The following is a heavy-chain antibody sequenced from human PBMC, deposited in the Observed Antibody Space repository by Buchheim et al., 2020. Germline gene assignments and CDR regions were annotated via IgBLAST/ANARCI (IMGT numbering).Heavy chain of an antibody. CDR3: AGPFMVRGVSWIYYFDY. CDR2: INPSGGST. Sequence: QVQLVQSGAEVKKPGASVKVSCKASGYTFTSYYMHWVRQAPGQGLEWMGIINPSGGSTSYAQKFQGRVTMTRDTSTSTVHLELSSLRSEDTAVYYCAGPFMVRGVSWIYYFDYWGQGTL. D-gene: IGHD3-10*01. J-gene: IGHJ4*02. V-gene: IGHV1-46*01. CDR1: GYTFTSYY.